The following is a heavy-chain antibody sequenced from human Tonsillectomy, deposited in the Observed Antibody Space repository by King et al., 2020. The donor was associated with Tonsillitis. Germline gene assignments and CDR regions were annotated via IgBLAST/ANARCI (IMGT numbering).Heavy chain of an antibody. Sequence: VQLVESGGGLVKPGGSLRLSCAASGFTFSNAWMSWVRQAPGKGLEWVGRIKSKNDGGTTDYAAPVKGRFSISRDDSKNTLYLQMNSLKTGDTDVYCFTTPAYDDFCGGYFPFVYWGQGTLVTVSS. CDR2: IKSKNDGGTT. J-gene: IGHJ4*02. D-gene: IGHD3/OR15-3a*01. V-gene: IGHV3-15*01. CDR3: TTPAYDDFCGGYFPFVY. CDR1: GFTFSNAW.